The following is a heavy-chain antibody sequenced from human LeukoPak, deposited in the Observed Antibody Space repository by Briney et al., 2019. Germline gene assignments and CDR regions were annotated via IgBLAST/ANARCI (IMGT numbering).Heavy chain of an antibody. V-gene: IGHV3-73*01. CDR2: IRTKPNSYTT. Sequence: PGGSLRLSCAASGFDFSDFFMHWVRQASGRGLEWVGLIRTKPNSYTTVYAASVKGRFTISRDDSKNTAYLQMNSLRAEDTAVYYCAKVYDYGDLGWFDPWGQGTLVTVSS. D-gene: IGHD4-17*01. J-gene: IGHJ5*02. CDR3: AKVYDYGDLGWFDP. CDR1: GFDFSDFF.